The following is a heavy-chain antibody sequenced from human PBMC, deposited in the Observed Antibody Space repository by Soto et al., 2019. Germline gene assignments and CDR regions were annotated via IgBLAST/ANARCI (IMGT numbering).Heavy chain of an antibody. D-gene: IGHD3-10*01. V-gene: IGHV4-59*12. CDR3: ATQNPGSYHFDY. CDR1: GGSISSYY. J-gene: IGHJ4*02. CDR2: VYHSGTT. Sequence: PSETLSLTCTVSGGSISSYYWSWIRQPPGKGLEWIGEVYHSGTTSYNPSLKSRVIISIDKSRSQFSLTVTSLTAADTAIYYCATQNPGSYHFDYWGQGHLVTVSS.